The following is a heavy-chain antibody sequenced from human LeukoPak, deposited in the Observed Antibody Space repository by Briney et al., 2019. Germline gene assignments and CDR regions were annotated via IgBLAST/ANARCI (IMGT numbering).Heavy chain of an antibody. Sequence: AGGSLRLSCAASGFTFSNAWMSWVRQAPGKGLEWVGRIKTKSDGGKTDYAAPVKGRFTISRDDSKNTLYLQMNRLKTEDTAVYYCTTGYNSGSDYWGQGTLVTVSS. D-gene: IGHD6-19*01. V-gene: IGHV3-15*01. CDR1: GFTFSNAW. CDR3: TTGYNSGSDY. CDR2: IKTKSDGGKT. J-gene: IGHJ4*02.